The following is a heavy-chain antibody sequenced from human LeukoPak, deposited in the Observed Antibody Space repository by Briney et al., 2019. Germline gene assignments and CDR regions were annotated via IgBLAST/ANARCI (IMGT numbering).Heavy chain of an antibody. CDR1: GGSISSYY. J-gene: IGHJ6*03. CDR3: AREQRSLYYYYYYMDV. CDR2: IYYSGST. V-gene: IGHV4-59*01. Sequence: PSETLPLTCTVSGGSISSYYWSWIRQPPGKGLEWIGYIYYSGSTNYNPSLKSRVTISVDTSKNQFSLKLSSVTAADTPVYYCAREQRSLYYYYYYMDVWGKGTTVTISS.